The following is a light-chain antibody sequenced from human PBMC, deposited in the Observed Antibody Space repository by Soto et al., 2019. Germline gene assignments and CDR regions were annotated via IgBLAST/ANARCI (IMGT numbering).Light chain of an antibody. CDR2: DVS. CDR1: SSDVGGYNY. Sequence: QSVLTQPASVSGSPGQSITISCTGTSSDVGGYNYVSWYQQHPGKAPKLMIYDVSNRPSGVSNRFSGSKPGNTASLTISGLQAEDEADYYCSSYTSSSTLEWVFGGGTKLTVL. J-gene: IGLJ3*02. CDR3: SSYTSSSTLEWV. V-gene: IGLV2-14*01.